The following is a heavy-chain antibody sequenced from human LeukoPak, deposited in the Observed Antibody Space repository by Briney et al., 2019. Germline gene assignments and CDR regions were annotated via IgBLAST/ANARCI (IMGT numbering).Heavy chain of an antibody. CDR3: ARGRECSGTGCYLPGIY. J-gene: IGHJ4*02. V-gene: IGHV3-7*01. Sequence: GGSLRLSCVGSGYIFSTYWMNWVRQAPGKGLEWVANIKQDGSEKYHVDSVKGRFPISRDNAKNSLYLQMDSLRVEDTAVYYCARGRECSGTGCYLPGIYWGQGILVTVSS. CDR2: IKQDGSEK. CDR1: GYIFSTYW. D-gene: IGHD2-2*01.